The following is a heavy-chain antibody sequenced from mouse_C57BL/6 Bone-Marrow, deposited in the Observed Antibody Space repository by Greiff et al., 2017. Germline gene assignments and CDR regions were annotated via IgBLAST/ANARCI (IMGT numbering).Heavy chain of an antibody. Sequence: EVQVVESGAELVRPGASVKLSCTASGFNITDDYMHWVKQRPEQGLEWIGWLDPENGDTEYDSKFQGKDTITADTSTNTALQQLSSLTSENTADYYCKITTGAYGGQGTRVTVSA. J-gene: IGHJ3*01. CDR2: LDPENGDT. CDR1: GFNITDDY. CDR3: KITTGAY. D-gene: IGHD1-1*01. V-gene: IGHV14-4*01.